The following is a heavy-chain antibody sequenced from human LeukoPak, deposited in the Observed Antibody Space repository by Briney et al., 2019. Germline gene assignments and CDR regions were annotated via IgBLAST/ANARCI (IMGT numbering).Heavy chain of an antibody. D-gene: IGHD3-22*01. V-gene: IGHV4-34*01. CDR3: ARGCQDVTMIVVVMTAVSYYLDV. J-gene: IGHJ6*03. Sequence: SETLSLTCAVYGGSFSGYYRTWIRQTPEKGLEWIGEMNPSGSTNYNPSLKSRVTISVDTSKNQFSLELSSVTAADTVVYYCARGCQDVTMIVVVMTAVSYYLDVWGKGTTVTVS. CDR1: GGSFSGYY. CDR2: MNPSGST.